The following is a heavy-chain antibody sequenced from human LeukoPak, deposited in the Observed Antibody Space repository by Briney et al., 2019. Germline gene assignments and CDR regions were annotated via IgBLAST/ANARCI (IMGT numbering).Heavy chain of an antibody. V-gene: IGHV3-7*01. CDR2: IKQDGSEK. Sequence: GSLRLSCAASGFTFSSYWMSWVRQAPGKGLEWVANIKQDGSEKYYVDSVKSRFTISRDNAKNSLYLQMNSLRAEDTAVYYCARRDYGDYVWYFDYWGQGTLVTVSS. CDR1: GFTFSSYW. D-gene: IGHD4-17*01. CDR3: ARRDYGDYVWYFDY. J-gene: IGHJ4*02.